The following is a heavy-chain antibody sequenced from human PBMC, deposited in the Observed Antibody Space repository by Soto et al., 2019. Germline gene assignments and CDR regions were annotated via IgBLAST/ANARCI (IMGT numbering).Heavy chain of an antibody. V-gene: IGHV3-30*18. CDR3: AKDYVLEWLRYYYGMDV. Sequence: GGSLRLSCAASGFTFSTYAMHWVRQAPGKGLEWVAVISYDGGNKNYADSVKGRFTISRDNSKNTLYLQMNSLRAEDTAVYYCAKDYVLEWLRYYYGMDVWGQGTTVTVSS. CDR2: ISYDGGNK. CDR1: GFTFSTYA. J-gene: IGHJ6*02. D-gene: IGHD3-3*01.